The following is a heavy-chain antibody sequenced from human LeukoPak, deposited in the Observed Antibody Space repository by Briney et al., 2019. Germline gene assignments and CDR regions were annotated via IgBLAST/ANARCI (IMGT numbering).Heavy chain of an antibody. J-gene: IGHJ4*02. D-gene: IGHD3-3*01. Sequence: GGSLRLSCAASKFTFSTYTLHWVRQAPGKGLKWVAIISHDGSKKYYADSVKGRFTISRDNAKDSLYLQMNSLRAEDTAVYYCARGFLDSWGQGTLVTVSS. CDR3: ARGFLDS. V-gene: IGHV3-30*07. CDR1: KFTFSTYT. CDR2: ISHDGSKK.